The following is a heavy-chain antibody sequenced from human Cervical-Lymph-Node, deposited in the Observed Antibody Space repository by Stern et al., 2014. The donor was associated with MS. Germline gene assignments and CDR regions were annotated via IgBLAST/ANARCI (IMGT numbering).Heavy chain of an antibody. D-gene: IGHD1-26*01. CDR2: ISTDTGGA. CDR3: ARDRGSHSDY. J-gene: IGHJ4*02. V-gene: IGHV1-2*02. CDR1: GYSFTAYF. Sequence: QLQLVQSGAVVKKPGASVKVSCKASGYSFTAYFIHWVRQAPGQGLEWMGWISTDTGGANYAQRFQGRVTMTRDTSISATYMELSRLRSDDTAVYYCARDRGSHSDYWGQGTLVTVSS.